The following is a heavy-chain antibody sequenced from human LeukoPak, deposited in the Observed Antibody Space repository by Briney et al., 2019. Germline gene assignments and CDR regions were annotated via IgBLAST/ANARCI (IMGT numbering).Heavy chain of an antibody. J-gene: IGHJ4*02. D-gene: IGHD2-15*01. CDR3: ARLLGYCSGGSCYDTLNYFDY. CDR2: INHSGST. Sequence: SETLSLTCAVYGGSFSGYYWSWIRQPPGKGLEWIGEINHSGSTNYNPSLKSRVTISVDTSENQFSLKLSSVTAADTAVYYCARLLGYCSGGSCYDTLNYFDYWGQGTLVTVSS. CDR1: GGSFSGYY. V-gene: IGHV4-34*01.